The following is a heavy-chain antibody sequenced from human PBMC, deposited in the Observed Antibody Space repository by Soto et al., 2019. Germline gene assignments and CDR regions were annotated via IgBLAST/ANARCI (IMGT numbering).Heavy chain of an antibody. Sequence: SVSVSCTASGYAFTNYGIPWVRQGPGQRLEWMGWINAGNAETKYSQKFQGRVTISRDTSARTAYMELSSLRSEDTAVYYCARDGAVAGNTNFDYWGQGTLVTVSS. D-gene: IGHD6-19*01. CDR2: INAGNAET. J-gene: IGHJ4*02. CDR1: GYAFTNYG. V-gene: IGHV1-3*01. CDR3: ARDGAVAGNTNFDY.